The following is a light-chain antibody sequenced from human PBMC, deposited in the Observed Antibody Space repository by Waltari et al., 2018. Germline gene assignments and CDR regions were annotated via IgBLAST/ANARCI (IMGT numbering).Light chain of an antibody. J-gene: IGLJ1*01. CDR3: QAWDSSTPV. V-gene: IGLV3-1*01. CDR2: QDK. CDR1: KLGNQF. Sequence: SYELTQSPSVSVSPGQTASITCAEGKLGNQFTSWYQQKPGQPPVLLICQDKRRPSGIPERFSGSTSGNTATLTISGTLPVDEADYYCQAWDSSTPVFGSGTKVTVL.